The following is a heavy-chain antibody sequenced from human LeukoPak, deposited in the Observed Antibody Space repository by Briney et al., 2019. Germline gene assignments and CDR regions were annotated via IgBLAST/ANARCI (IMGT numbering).Heavy chain of an antibody. D-gene: IGHD1-26*01. CDR3: ARDIEAVGATLYFDY. CDR1: GGSISGFY. Sequence: SETLSLTCSVSGGSISGFYWTWIRQPPGKGLEWIGYIYYSGSTNYSPSLKSRVTISVDTSKNQFSLKLSSVTAADTAVYYCARDIEAVGATLYFDYWGQGTLVTVSS. CDR2: IYYSGST. V-gene: IGHV4-59*01. J-gene: IGHJ4*02.